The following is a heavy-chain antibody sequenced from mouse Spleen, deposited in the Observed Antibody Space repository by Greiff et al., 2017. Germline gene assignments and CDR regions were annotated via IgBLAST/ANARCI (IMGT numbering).Heavy chain of an antibody. CDR1: GYTFTSYW. J-gene: IGHJ2*01. Sequence: VQLQQPGAELVKPGASVKLSCKASGYTFTSYWMHWVKQRPGQGLEWIGMIHPNSGSTNYNEKFKSKATLTVDKSSSTAYMQLSSLTSEDSAVYYCARSYYGSSYYYFDYWGQGTTLTVSS. CDR2: IHPNSGST. V-gene: IGHV1-64*01. CDR3: ARSYYGSSYYYFDY. D-gene: IGHD1-1*01.